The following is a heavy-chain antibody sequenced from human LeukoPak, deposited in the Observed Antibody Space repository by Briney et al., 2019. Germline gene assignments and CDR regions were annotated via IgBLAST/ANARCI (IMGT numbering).Heavy chain of an antibody. D-gene: IGHD1-1*01. CDR1: GDSVSSNSAA. J-gene: IGHJ4*02. V-gene: IGHV6-1*01. CDR2: TYYRSKWHN. CDR3: ARGVRSFDY. Sequence: SQTLSLTCAISGDSVSSNSAAWDWIRPSPSRGLEWLGRTYYRSKWHNDYAISVKSRITINPDTSKNQFSLQLNSVTPEDTAVYYCARGVRSFDYWGQGTLVTVSS.